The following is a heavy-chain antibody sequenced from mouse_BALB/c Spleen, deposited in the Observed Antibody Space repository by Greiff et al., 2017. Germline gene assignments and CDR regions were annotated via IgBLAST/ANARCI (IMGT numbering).Heavy chain of an antibody. Sequence: EVKVEESGGGLVKPGGSLKLSCAASGFTFSSYAMSWVRQTPEKRLEWVATISSGGSYPYYPDSVKGRFTISRDKAKNTLDLQMSSMRSEDTTMYDCARDYGSSTYYFDYWGQGTTLTVSS. D-gene: IGHD1-1*01. CDR3: ARDYGSSTYYFDY. CDR2: ISSGGSYP. J-gene: IGHJ2*01. CDR1: GFTFSSYA. V-gene: IGHV5-9-3*01.